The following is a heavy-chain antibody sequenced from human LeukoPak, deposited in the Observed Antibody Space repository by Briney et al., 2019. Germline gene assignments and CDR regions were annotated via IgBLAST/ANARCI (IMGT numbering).Heavy chain of an antibody. CDR3: AKGGFSYTFDY. D-gene: IGHD5-18*01. V-gene: IGHV3-53*01. Sequence: PGGSLRLSCAASGFTVSSNYMSWVRQAPGKGLEWVSVIYSGGSTYYADSSKGRFTVSRDNSKNTLYLQMNSLRAEDTALYYCAKGGFSYTFDYWGQGTLVTVSS. CDR2: IYSGGST. CDR1: GFTVSSNY. J-gene: IGHJ4*02.